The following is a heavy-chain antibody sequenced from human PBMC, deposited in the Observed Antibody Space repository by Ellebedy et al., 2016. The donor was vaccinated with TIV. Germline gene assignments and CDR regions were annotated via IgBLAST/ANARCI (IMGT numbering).Heavy chain of an antibody. J-gene: IGHJ4*02. CDR2: IYYTGST. Sequence: SETLSLTCTVSGDSISTSYWSRIRQHPGKGLEWIGYIYYTGSTKNHHSLKSQITISVETYKNQLSLNLSSVTAADTAVYYCAREPYDILTGRGSTFYYWGQGTLVTVSS. V-gene: IGHV4-59*01. CDR1: GDSISTSY. CDR3: AREPYDILTGRGSTFYY. D-gene: IGHD3-9*01.